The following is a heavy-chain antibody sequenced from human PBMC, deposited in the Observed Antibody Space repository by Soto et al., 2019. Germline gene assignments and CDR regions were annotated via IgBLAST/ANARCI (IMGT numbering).Heavy chain of an antibody. CDR1: GFTFSSCA. CDR2: ISGNGGRT. Sequence: EVQLLESGGGLVQPGGSLRLSCAASGFTFSSCAMGWVRQAPGKGLEWVSGISGNGGRTYYADSVKGRFTISRDTSKNTLYLQMYSLGAEDTAIDYCAKVLGDGNDDYAFWGQEPLVNVSS. CDR3: AKVLGDGNDDYAF. D-gene: IGHD3-16*01. V-gene: IGHV3-23*01. J-gene: IGHJ4*02.